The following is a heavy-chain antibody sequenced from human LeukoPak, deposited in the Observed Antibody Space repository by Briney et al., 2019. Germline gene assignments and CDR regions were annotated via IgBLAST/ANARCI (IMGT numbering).Heavy chain of an antibody. CDR3: ANFPLGQLWDYYYYGMDV. CDR1: GFTFSSYA. D-gene: IGHD5-18*01. V-gene: IGHV3-23*01. CDR2: ISGSGGST. J-gene: IGHJ6*02. Sequence: GGSLRLSCAASGFTFSSYAMSWVRQAPGKGLEWVSAISGSGGSTYYADSVKGRFTISRDNSKNTLYLQMNSLRAEDTAVYYCANFPLGQLWDYYYYGMDVWGQGTTVTDSS.